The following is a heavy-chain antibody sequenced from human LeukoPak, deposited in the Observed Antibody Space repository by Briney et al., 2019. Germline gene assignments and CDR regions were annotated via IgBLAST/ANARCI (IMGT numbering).Heavy chain of an antibody. CDR3: APIAVTTGAVDV. J-gene: IGHJ6*02. CDR2: IYYSGST. V-gene: IGHV4-59*05. D-gene: IGHD6-19*01. CDR1: GGSISSYY. Sequence: SETLSLTCTVSGGSISSYYWSWIRQPPGKGLEWIGSIYYSGSTYYNPSLKSRVTISVDTSKNRFSLKLSSVTAADTAVYYCAPIAVTTGAVDVWGQGTTVTVSS.